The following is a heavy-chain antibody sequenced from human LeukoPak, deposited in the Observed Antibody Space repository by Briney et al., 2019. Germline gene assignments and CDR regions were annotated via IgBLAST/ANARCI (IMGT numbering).Heavy chain of an antibody. V-gene: IGHV3-33*01. CDR1: GFTFSSYG. CDR2: IWYDGSNK. D-gene: IGHD2-15*01. CDR3: ARDVLRRVLDY. J-gene: IGHJ4*02. Sequence: GGSLRLSCAASGFTFSSYGMHWVRQAPGKGLEWVAVIWYDGSNKYYADSVKGRFTISRDNSKNTLYLQMNSLRAEDTAVYYCARDVLRRVLDYWGQGTLVTVSS.